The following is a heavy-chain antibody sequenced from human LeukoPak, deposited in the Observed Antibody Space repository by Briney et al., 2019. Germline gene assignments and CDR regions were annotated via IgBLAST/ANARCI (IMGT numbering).Heavy chain of an antibody. CDR2: LTWNSGSI. J-gene: IGHJ4*02. CDR1: GFTFDDYA. CDR3: AKCDRYSNGYDY. D-gene: IGHD4-4*01. Sequence: HPGRSLRLSCVASGFTFDDYAMHWVRQAPGKGLEWVSGLTWNSGSIGYADSVKGRFTISRDNAKNSLNLQMNSLRAEDTALYYCAKCDRYSNGYDYWGQGTLVTVSS. V-gene: IGHV3-9*01.